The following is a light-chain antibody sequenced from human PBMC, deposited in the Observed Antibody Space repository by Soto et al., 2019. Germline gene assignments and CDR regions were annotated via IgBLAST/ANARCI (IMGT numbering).Light chain of an antibody. J-gene: IGKJ1*01. CDR2: DAS. Sequence: DIQMTQSPSTLSASVGDRVTITCRASQSIGTWLAWYQQKPGKAPNLLIYDASNLEAGVPSRFSGSGSGTDLTITISSLQPEDFETYDGQQSYSTPRTFGQGTKVDIK. CDR1: QSIGTW. V-gene: IGKV1-39*01. CDR3: QQSYSTPRT.